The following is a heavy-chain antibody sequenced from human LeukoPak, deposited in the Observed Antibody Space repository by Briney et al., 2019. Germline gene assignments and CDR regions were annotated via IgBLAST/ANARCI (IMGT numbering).Heavy chain of an antibody. Sequence: PSETLSLTCTVSGGSISSSSYYWGWIRQPPGKGLEWIGSIYYSGSTYYNPSLKSRVTISVDTSKNQFSLKLSSVTAADTAVYYCARVFAPHDAFDIWGQGTMVTVSS. D-gene: IGHD3-10*02. V-gene: IGHV4-39*01. CDR3: ARVFAPHDAFDI. CDR1: GGSISSSSYY. CDR2: IYYSGST. J-gene: IGHJ3*02.